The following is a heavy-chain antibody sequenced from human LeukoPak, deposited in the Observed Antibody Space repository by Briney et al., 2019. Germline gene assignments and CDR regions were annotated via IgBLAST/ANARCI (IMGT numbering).Heavy chain of an antibody. V-gene: IGHV4-39*01. CDR1: GGSISSSSYY. D-gene: IGHD6-13*01. Sequence: PSETLSLTCTVSGGSISSSSYYWGWIRQPPGKGLEWIGTIYYSGSTYYNPSLKSRVTISVDTSKNQFSLKLSSVTAADTAVYYCARTRIAAGGRKLDYWGKGPLVTVSS. J-gene: IGHJ4*02. CDR3: ARTRIAAGGRKLDY. CDR2: IYYSGST.